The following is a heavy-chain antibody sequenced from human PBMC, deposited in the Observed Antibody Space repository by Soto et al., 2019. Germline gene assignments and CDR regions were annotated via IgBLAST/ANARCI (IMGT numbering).Heavy chain of an antibody. CDR1: GYTFTSYY. CDR2: INAGNGNT. J-gene: IGHJ6*02. D-gene: IGHD1-26*01. V-gene: IGHV1-3*01. Sequence: GASVKVSCKASGYTFTSYYMHWVRQAPGQRLEWMGWINAGNGNTKYSQKFQGRVTITRDTSASTAYMELSSLRSEDTAVYYCARGLRGSLDYYYYYGMDVWGQGTTVTVSS. CDR3: ARGLRGSLDYYYYYGMDV.